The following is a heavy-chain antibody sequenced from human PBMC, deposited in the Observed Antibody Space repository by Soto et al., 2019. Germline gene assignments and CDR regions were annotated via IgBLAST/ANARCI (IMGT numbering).Heavy chain of an antibody. CDR1: GFTFSSYA. D-gene: IGHD1-26*01. V-gene: IGHV3-30-3*01. CDR2: ISYDGSNK. J-gene: IGHJ4*02. Sequence: QVQLVESGGGVVQPGRSLRLSCAASGFTFSSYAMHWVRQAPGKGLEWVAVISYDGSNKYYADSVKSRFTISRDNSKNTLYLQMNSLRAEDTAVYYCARGKSGSYYTFDYWGQGTLVTVSS. CDR3: ARGKSGSYYTFDY.